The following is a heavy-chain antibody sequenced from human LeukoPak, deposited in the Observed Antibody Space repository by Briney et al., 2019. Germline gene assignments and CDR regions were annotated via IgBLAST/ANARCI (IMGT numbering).Heavy chain of an antibody. J-gene: IGHJ4*02. CDR1: GFTLSSYG. V-gene: IGHV3-30*03. D-gene: IGHD6-13*01. CDR3: ARMYSSSSGDYFDY. CDR2: ISYDGSNK. Sequence: GGTLRLSCAASGFTLSSYGMSWVRQAPGKGLEWVAVISYDGSNKYYADSVKGRFTISRDNSKNTLYLQMNSLRAEDTAVYYCARMYSSSSGDYFDYWGQGTLVTVSS.